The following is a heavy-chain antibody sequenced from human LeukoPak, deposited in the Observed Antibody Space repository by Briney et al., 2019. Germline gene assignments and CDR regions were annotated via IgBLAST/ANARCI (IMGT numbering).Heavy chain of an antibody. CDR2: ISSSSSTI. CDR1: GVTFSSYS. D-gene: IGHD4-11*01. CDR3: AKVPRGSEVSKSPVDC. Sequence: GGSLRLSCAASGVTFSSYSMNWVGQAPGKGLEWVPYISSSSSTIYYADSVKGRFTISRDNAKNSLYLQMNSLRAEDTAVYYCAKVPRGSEVSKSPVDCWGQGTLVSVSS. J-gene: IGHJ4*02. V-gene: IGHV3-48*01.